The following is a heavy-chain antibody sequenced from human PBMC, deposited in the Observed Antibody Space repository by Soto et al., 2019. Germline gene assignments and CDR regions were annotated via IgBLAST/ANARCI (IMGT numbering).Heavy chain of an antibody. CDR3: AREVVYYFDD. D-gene: IGHD2-15*01. J-gene: IGHJ4*02. CDR2: IYYSGST. CDR1: GGSISSYY. V-gene: IGHV4-59*01. Sequence: PSETLSLTCTVSGGSISSYYWSWIRQPPGRGLEWIGYIYYSGSTNYNPSLKSRVTISVDTSKNQFSLKLSSVTAADTAVYYCAREVVYYFDDWGQGTLGTVSS.